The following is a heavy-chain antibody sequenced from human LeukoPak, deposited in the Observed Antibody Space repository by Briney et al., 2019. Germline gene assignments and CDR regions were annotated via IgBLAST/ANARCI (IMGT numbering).Heavy chain of an antibody. CDR1: GGSISSGGYY. V-gene: IGHV4-30-2*01. CDR2: IYHSGST. D-gene: IGHD2-15*01. J-gene: IGHJ4*02. CDR3: ARGGYCSGGSCYYFDY. Sequence: SQTLSLTCTVSGGSISSGGYYWSWIRQPPGKGLEWIGYIYHSGSTYYNPSLKSRVTISVDRSKNQFSLKLSSVTAADTAVYYCARGGYCSGGSCYYFDYWGQGTLVTVSS.